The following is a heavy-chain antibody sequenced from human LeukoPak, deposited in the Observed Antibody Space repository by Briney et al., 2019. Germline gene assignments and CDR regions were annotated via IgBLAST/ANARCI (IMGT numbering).Heavy chain of an antibody. CDR2: INHSGST. Sequence: SETLSLSCAVSGGSFSDYCWTWFRQPPGKGLEWIGEINHSGSTNYNPSLKSRVTISVDTSKNQFSLKLSSVTAADTAVYYCARGRRFYSIDYWGQGTLVTVSS. J-gene: IGHJ4*02. CDR3: ARGRRFYSIDY. CDR1: GGSFSDYC. D-gene: IGHD2-21*01. V-gene: IGHV4-34*01.